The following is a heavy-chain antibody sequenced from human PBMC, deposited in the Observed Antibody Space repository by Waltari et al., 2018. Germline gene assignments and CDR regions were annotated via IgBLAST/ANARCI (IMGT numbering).Heavy chain of an antibody. CDR1: GGSISSSSYY. CDR2: IYYSGST. Sequence: QLQLQESGPGLVKPSETLSLTCTVSGGSISSSSYYWGWIRQPPGKGLEWIGSIYYSGSTYYNPSLKSRVTISVDTSKNQFSLKLSSVTAEDTAVYYCAKDHGYSSADDAFDIWGQGTMVTVSS. CDR3: AKDHGYSSADDAFDI. D-gene: IGHD6-25*01. V-gene: IGHV4-39*07. J-gene: IGHJ3*02.